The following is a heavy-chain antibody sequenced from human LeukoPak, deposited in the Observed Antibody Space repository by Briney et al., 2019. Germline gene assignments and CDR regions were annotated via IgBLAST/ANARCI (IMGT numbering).Heavy chain of an antibody. CDR3: ARLIAAAGHFDY. J-gene: IGHJ4*02. D-gene: IGHD6-13*01. CDR1: GGSISSSSYY. CDR2: IYYSGST. V-gene: IGHV4-39*01. Sequence: PSETLSLTCTLSGGSISSSSYYWGWIRQPPGKGLEWIGSIYYSGSTYYNPSLKSRVTISVDTSKNQFSLKLSSVTAADTAVYYCARLIAAAGHFDYWGQGTLVTVSS.